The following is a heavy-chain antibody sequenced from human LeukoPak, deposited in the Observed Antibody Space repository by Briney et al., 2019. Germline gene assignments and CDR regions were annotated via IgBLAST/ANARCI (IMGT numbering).Heavy chain of an antibody. CDR2: ISSSGSTI. CDR3: ARLVDYYYYMDV. J-gene: IGHJ6*03. Sequence: QTWGSLRLSCAAPGFTFSSYEMNWVRQAPGKGLEWVSYISSSGSTIYYADSVKGRFTISRDNAKNSLYLQMNSLRAEDTAVYYCARLVDYYYYMDVWGKGTTVTISS. V-gene: IGHV3-48*03. CDR1: GFTFSSYE.